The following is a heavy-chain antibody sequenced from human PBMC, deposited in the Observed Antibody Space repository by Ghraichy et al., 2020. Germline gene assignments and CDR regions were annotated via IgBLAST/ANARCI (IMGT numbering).Heavy chain of an antibody. V-gene: IGHV3-7*01. CDR1: GFTFSNYW. CDR2: IKQDGSVK. D-gene: IGHD3-22*01. Sequence: GGSLRLSCAASGFTFSNYWMTWIRQAPGEGLEWVANIKQDGSVKYYVDSVKGRFIISRDNARKLLYLQMNNLRVEDTALYYYARDQDYFDGSGYYDAFDMWGQGTLVTVSS. J-gene: IGHJ3*02. CDR3: ARDQDYFDGSGYYDAFDM.